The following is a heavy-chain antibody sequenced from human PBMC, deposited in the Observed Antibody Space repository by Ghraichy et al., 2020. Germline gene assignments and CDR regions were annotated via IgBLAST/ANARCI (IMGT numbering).Heavy chain of an antibody. D-gene: IGHD6-19*01. Sequence: GGSLRLTCAASGFTFTSYWMSWVRQAPGKGLEWVANIKQDGSEKYYVDSVKGRFTISRDNAKNSVYLQMNSLRAEDTAVYYCARVSTGSSGWYPEYFQHWGQGTLFTVSS. CDR1: GFTFTSYW. V-gene: IGHV3-7*01. CDR3: ARVSTGSSGWYPEYFQH. CDR2: IKQDGSEK. J-gene: IGHJ1*01.